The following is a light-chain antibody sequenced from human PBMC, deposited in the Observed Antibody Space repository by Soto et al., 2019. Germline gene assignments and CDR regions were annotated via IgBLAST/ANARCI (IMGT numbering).Light chain of an antibody. CDR3: GVWDDSLSARL. Sequence: QSVLTQPPAVSAAPGQKVTISCSGRSSNVGDNFVAWYQQLPGAAPQLLIYDDDKRPSGIPDRFSGSKSGTSATLGISGLQTGDEADYYCGVWDDSLSARLFGGGTKLTVL. CDR1: SSNVGDNF. CDR2: DDD. J-gene: IGLJ2*01. V-gene: IGLV1-51*01.